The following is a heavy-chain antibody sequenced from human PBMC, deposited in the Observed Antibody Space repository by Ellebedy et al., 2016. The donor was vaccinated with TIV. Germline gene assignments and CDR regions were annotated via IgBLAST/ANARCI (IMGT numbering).Heavy chain of an antibody. Sequence: GESLKTSXAASGFTFSSYAMSWVRQAPGRRLEWVSAISGSGGSTHYVDSVRGRFTISRDNSKNTLYLRMTSLRAEDTAVYYCARAPTAIFAHFYYYYYYMDVWGKGTTVTVSS. CDR1: GFTFSSYA. V-gene: IGHV3-23*01. D-gene: IGHD2-21*02. CDR3: ARAPTAIFAHFYYYYYYMDV. CDR2: ISGSGGST. J-gene: IGHJ6*03.